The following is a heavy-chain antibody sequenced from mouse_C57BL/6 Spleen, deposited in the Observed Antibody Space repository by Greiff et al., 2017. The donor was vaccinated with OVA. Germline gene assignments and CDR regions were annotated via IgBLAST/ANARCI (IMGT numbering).Heavy chain of an antibody. V-gene: IGHV1-69*01. Sequence: QVQLQQPGAELVMPGASVKLSCEASGYTFTSYWMHWVKQRPGQGLEWIGEIDPSESYTNYNQKFKGKSTLTVDKSSSTAYMQLSSLTSEDSAVYYCARSDGGWFAYWGQGTLVTASA. CDR3: ARSDGGWFAY. J-gene: IGHJ3*01. CDR2: IDPSESYT. CDR1: GYTFTSYW.